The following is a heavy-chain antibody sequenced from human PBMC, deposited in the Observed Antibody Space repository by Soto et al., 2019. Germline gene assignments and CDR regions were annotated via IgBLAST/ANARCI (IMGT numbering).Heavy chain of an antibody. CDR3: AKEVEQWMSSWPWVENYFDY. J-gene: IGHJ4*02. D-gene: IGHD5-12*01. CDR1: GFSFSTYG. Sequence: GGSLRLSCAASGFSFSTYGMHWVSQAQGKGLVWVAIISFDGSNKYYAGSVKGRFTXSQDNSKSTLFLQMNSLRAEETAVYYCAKEVEQWMSSWPWVENYFDYGGQGTVVTVSS. CDR2: ISFDGSNK. V-gene: IGHV3-30*18.